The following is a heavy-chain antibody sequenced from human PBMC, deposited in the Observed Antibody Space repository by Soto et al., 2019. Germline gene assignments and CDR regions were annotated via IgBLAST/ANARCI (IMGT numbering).Heavy chain of an antibody. Sequence: PGGSLRLSWAASGVIFSRCGMHLGRQAPGKGLEWVAVISYDGSNKYYADSVKGRFTISRDNSKNRLYLQMNSLRAEDTVVYYCATDVASSGYHSLPYFDYWGQG. V-gene: IGHV3-30*03. J-gene: IGHJ4*02. CDR3: ATDVASSGYHSLPYFDY. D-gene: IGHD3-22*01. CDR2: ISYDGSNK. CDR1: GVIFSRCG.